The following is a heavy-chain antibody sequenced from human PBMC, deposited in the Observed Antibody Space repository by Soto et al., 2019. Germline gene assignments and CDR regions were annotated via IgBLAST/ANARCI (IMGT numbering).Heavy chain of an antibody. Sequence: GPLRLSGAASVFTFSSYGMHWVRQAPGKGLEWVAVISYDGSNKYYADSVKGRFTISRDNSKNTLYLQMNSLRAEDTAVYYCAKGDSSSSHYYYGMDVWGQGTTVTVSS. D-gene: IGHD6-6*01. CDR1: VFTFSSYG. CDR3: AKGDSSSSHYYYGMDV. V-gene: IGHV3-30*18. CDR2: ISYDGSNK. J-gene: IGHJ6*02.